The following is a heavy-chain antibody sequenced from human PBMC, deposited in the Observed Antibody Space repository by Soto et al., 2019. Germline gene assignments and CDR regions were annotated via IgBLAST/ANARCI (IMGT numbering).Heavy chain of an antibody. V-gene: IGHV3-23*01. CDR2: FRTSGDDGTT. D-gene: IGHD3-10*01. Sequence: GGSLRLSCAASGFTFSSYSMSWVRQAPGKGLEWVSGFRTSGDDGTTYYADSVKGRFTISRDNSKNMLFLQMNSLRAEDTAIYYCAKKVNSGPGSQYFDYWGQGTLVTVSS. CDR1: GFTFSSYS. J-gene: IGHJ4*02. CDR3: AKKVNSGPGSQYFDY.